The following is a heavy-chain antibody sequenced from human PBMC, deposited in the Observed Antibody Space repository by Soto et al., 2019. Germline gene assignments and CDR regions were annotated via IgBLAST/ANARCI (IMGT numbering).Heavy chain of an antibody. CDR2: ISGHSGNT. D-gene: IGHD1-26*01. CDR1: GYSFSSYR. J-gene: IGHJ4*02. CDR3: ARDLSAGATAY. Sequence: QVQLVQSGPEVKQPGASVKVSCKAFGYSFSSYRITWVQQAPGQGLEWMGWISGHSGNTQYAQKVQGRVTLTTDASPNAAYMGIRSLTSDDTAVYYCARDLSAGATAYWGEGSLVTVSS. V-gene: IGHV1-18*01.